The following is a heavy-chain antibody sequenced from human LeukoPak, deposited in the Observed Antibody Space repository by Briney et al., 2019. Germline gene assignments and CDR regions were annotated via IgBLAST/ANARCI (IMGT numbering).Heavy chain of an antibody. Sequence: SETLSLTCTVSGGSISSSSYYWGWIRQPPGKGLEWIGSIYHSGSTYYNPSLKSRVTISVDTSKNQFSLKLSSVTAADTAVYYCARVPVTTVAFDIWGQGTMVTVSS. D-gene: IGHD4-17*01. V-gene: IGHV4-39*07. CDR2: IYHSGST. J-gene: IGHJ3*02. CDR3: ARVPVTTVAFDI. CDR1: GGSISSSSYY.